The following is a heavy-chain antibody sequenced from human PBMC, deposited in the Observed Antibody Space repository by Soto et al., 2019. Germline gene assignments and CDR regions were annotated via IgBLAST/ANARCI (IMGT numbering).Heavy chain of an antibody. Sequence: QVQLVQSGAEVKKPGASVKVSCKASGYVFTNYFMHWVRQAPGQGLEWMGIINPNGGGTGYAQKFEGRVTMTRNSATRTVYMDLSSLRADDTALYFCAKEVGSNSWSYCCGMDVWGQGTAVTVSS. D-gene: IGHD6-13*01. CDR3: AKEVGSNSWSYCCGMDV. CDR2: INPNGGGT. V-gene: IGHV1-46*01. J-gene: IGHJ6*02. CDR1: GYVFTNYF.